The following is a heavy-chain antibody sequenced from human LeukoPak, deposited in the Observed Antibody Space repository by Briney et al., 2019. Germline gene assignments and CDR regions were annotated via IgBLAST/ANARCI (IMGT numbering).Heavy chain of an antibody. CDR2: IYTGGST. D-gene: IGHD6-19*01. V-gene: IGHV3-66*01. CDR3: ARDRSGWYGYFEL. Sequence: PGGSLRLSCAASGFNISSNYVNWVRQAPGKGLEWVSVIYTGGSTYYSDSVKDRFTISRDNSKNTLYLQMNRLRAEDTAVYYCARDRSGWYGYFELWGRGTLVTVSS. J-gene: IGHJ2*01. CDR1: GFNISSNY.